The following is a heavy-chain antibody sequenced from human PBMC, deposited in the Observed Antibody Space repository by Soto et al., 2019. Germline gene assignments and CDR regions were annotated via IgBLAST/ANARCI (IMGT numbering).Heavy chain of an antibody. V-gene: IGHV3-48*01. J-gene: IGHJ4*02. D-gene: IGHD3-22*01. CDR2: ISSSSSTI. CDR3: ARGYYDSSGYYWVFDY. Sequence: GGSLRLSCAASGFTFSSYSMNWVRQAPGKGLEWVSYISSSSSTIYYADSVKGRFTISRDNAKNSLYLQMNSLRAEDTAVYYCARGYYDSSGYYWVFDYWGQGTLVTVSS. CDR1: GFTFSSYS.